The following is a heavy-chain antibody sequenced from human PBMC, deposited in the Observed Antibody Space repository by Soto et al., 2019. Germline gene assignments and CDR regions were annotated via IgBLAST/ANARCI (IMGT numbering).Heavy chain of an antibody. CDR3: AKVDGSRFRTDH. D-gene: IGHD5-18*01. CDR1: GFTFSNYA. Sequence: GGSLRLSCAASGFTFSNYAMTWVRQALGKGPEWVSSIGGRSNNTHYADSVKGRFAISRDNSQNTLYLQINSLTAEDTAVYFCAKVDGSRFRTDHWGQGTLVTVSS. J-gene: IGHJ4*02. CDR2: IGGRSNNT. V-gene: IGHV3-23*01.